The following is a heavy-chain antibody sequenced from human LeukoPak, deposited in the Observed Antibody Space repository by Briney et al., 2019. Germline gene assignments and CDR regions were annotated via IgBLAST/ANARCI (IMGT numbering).Heavy chain of an antibody. V-gene: IGHV3-30-3*01. CDR3: ATQYYDFWSGYYLYYYGMDV. Sequence: GGSLRLSCAASGFTFSSYAMHWVRQAPGKGLEWVAVISYDGSNKYYADSVKGRFTISRDNSKNTLYLQMNSLRAEDTAVYYCATQYYDFWSGYYLYYYGMDVWGQGTTVTVSS. D-gene: IGHD3-3*01. J-gene: IGHJ6*02. CDR2: ISYDGSNK. CDR1: GFTFSSYA.